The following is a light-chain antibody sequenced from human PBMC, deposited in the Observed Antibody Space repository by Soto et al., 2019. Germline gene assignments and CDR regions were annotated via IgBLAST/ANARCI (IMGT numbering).Light chain of an antibody. CDR2: EVS. J-gene: IGLJ3*02. CDR3: SSSTGSSTLV. Sequence: QSVLTQPASVSGSPGQSITISCTGSSSDVGGYNYVSWYQQHPGKAPKVMIYEVSNRPSGVSNRFSGSKSGNTASLTISGLHAEDEADYYCSSSTGSSTLVFGGGTKLTVL. CDR1: SSDVGGYNY. V-gene: IGLV2-14*01.